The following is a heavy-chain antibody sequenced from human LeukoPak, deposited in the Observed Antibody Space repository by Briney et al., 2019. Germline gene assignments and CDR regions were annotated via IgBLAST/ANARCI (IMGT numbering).Heavy chain of an antibody. D-gene: IGHD3-10*01. CDR3: VRGKGSGTYYGFDY. Sequence: GESLKISCETSGYTFTKFWVGWVRQTPGKGLEWLGMIYPDDSDTRYSPSFQGQVTMSVDKSISIVYLHWSSLKASDTAIYYCVRGKGSGTYYGFDYWGQGTVV. V-gene: IGHV5-51*01. CDR2: IYPDDSDT. CDR1: GYTFTKFW. J-gene: IGHJ4*02.